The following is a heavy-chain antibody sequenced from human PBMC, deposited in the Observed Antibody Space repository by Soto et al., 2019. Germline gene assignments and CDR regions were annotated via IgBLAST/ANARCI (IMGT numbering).Heavy chain of an antibody. CDR3: AKDKALYDFWSGYSFDY. J-gene: IGHJ4*02. CDR2: MNPNSGNT. V-gene: IGHV1-8*01. D-gene: IGHD3-3*01. CDR1: GYTFTSYD. Sequence: ASVKVSCKASGYTFTSYDINWARQATGQGLEWMGWMNPNSGNTGYAQKFQGRVTMTRNTSISTAYMELSSLRSEDTAVYYCAKDKALYDFWSGYSFDYWGQGTLVTVSS.